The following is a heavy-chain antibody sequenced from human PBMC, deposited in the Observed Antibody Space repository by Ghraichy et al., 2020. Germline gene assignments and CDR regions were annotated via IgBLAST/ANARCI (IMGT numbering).Heavy chain of an antibody. D-gene: IGHD2-15*01. CDR2: IIPIFGTA. CDR3: ARDPSYYYCSGGSCYSKPDAFDI. V-gene: IGHV1-69*13. J-gene: IGHJ3*02. Sequence: SVKVSCKASGGTFSSYAISWVRQAPGQGLEWMGGIIPIFGTANYAQKFQGRVTITADESTSTAYMELSSLRSEDTAVYYCARDPSYYYCSGGSCYSKPDAFDIWGQGTMVTVSS. CDR1: GGTFSSYA.